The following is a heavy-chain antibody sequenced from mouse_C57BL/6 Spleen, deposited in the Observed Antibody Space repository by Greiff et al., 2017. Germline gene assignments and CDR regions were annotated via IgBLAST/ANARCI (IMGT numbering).Heavy chain of an antibody. V-gene: IGHV3-6*01. CDR1: GYSITSGYY. D-gene: IGHD1-1*01. CDR2: ISYDGSN. J-gene: IGHJ2*01. CDR3: ARLITTVVADYFDY. Sequence: DVQLQESGPGLVKPSQSLSLTCSVTGYSITSGYYWNWIRQFPGNKLEWMGYISYDGSNNYNPSLKNRISITRDTSKNQFFLKLNSVTTEDTATYYCARLITTVVADYFDYWGQGTTLTVSS.